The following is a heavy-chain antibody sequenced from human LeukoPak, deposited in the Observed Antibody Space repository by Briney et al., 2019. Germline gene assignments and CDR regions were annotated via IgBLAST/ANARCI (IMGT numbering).Heavy chain of an antibody. CDR2: IIPIFGTA. Sequence: SVKVSCKASGDTFSSYAISWVRQAPGQGLEWMGGIIPIFGTANYAQKFQGRVTITTDESTSTAYMELSSLRSEDTAVYYCARAGDIVVVPAANWFDPWGQGTLVTVSS. J-gene: IGHJ5*02. CDR3: ARAGDIVVVPAANWFDP. V-gene: IGHV1-69*05. D-gene: IGHD2-2*01. CDR1: GDTFSSYA.